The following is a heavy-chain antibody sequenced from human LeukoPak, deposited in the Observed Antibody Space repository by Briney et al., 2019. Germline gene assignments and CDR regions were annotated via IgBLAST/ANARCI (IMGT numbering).Heavy chain of an antibody. D-gene: IGHD3-22*01. CDR2: ISYDGSNK. J-gene: IGHJ4*02. V-gene: IGHV3-30*04. Sequence: GGSLRLSCAASGFTFSSYAMHWVRQAPGKGLEWVAVISYDGSNKYYADSVKGRFTISRDNSKNTLYLQMNSLRAEDTAVYYCAKNYAGSSGYLDYWGQGTLVTVSS. CDR3: AKNYAGSSGYLDY. CDR1: GFTFSSYA.